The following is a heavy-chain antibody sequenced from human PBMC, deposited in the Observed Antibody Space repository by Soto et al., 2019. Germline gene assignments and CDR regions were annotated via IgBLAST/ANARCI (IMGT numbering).Heavy chain of an antibody. V-gene: IGHV1-24*01. J-gene: IGHJ4*02. Sequence: ASVKVSCKVSGNSLSELAMHWVRQVPGEGLEWMGGFDPEDGEKIYAQKFQGRVTMTEDSSADTAYMELSSLTSEDTAVYYCVAINRLGCGVVKIIVRSFDDWGQGTLVTV. CDR1: GNSLSELA. CDR3: VAINRLGCGVVKIIVRSFDD. D-gene: IGHD3-3*01. CDR2: FDPEDGEK.